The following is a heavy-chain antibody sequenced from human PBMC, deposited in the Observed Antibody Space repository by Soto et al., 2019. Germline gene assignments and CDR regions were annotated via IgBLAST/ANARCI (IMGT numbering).Heavy chain of an antibody. J-gene: IGHJ6*02. D-gene: IGHD3-10*01. CDR3: ALGGWGSGSYRGMDV. CDR1: GFTFSSYA. Sequence: GGSLRLSCAASGFTFSSYAMSWVRQAPGKGLEWVSAISGSGGSTYYADSVKGRFTISRDNSKNTLYLQMNSLRAEGTAVYYCALGGWGSGSYRGMDVWGQGTTVTVSS. V-gene: IGHV3-23*01. CDR2: ISGSGGST.